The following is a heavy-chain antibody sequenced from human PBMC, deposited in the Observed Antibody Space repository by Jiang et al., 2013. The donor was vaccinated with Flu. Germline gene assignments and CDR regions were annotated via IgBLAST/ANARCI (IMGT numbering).Heavy chain of an antibody. CDR2: INPAGGSP. J-gene: IGHJ2*01. CDR3: AREGGLSRYWYFDL. Sequence: VQLVESGAEVKKPGASVMLSCKASGYTFTDYYMHWVRQAPGQGLEWMGIINPAGGSPIYAQKFQGRVTVTRDTSTNTVYMELSSLRIEDTAVYYCAREGGLSRYWYFDLWGRGTLVTVSS. CDR1: GYTFTDYY. V-gene: IGHV1-46*01. D-gene: IGHD1-26*01.